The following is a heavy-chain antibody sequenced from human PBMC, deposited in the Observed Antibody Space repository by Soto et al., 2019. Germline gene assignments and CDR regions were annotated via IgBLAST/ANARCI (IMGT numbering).Heavy chain of an antibody. CDR3: ARGWLGESFDY. Sequence: EVQLVESGGGLIQPGGSLRLSCAASGFTVSSNYMSWVRQAPGKGLEWVSVIYSGGSTYYADSVKGRCTISRDNSKNTLYLQMTSLRAEDTAVDYCARGWLGESFDYWGQGTLVTVSS. CDR2: IYSGGST. CDR1: GFTVSSNY. J-gene: IGHJ4*02. D-gene: IGHD3-10*01. V-gene: IGHV3-53*01.